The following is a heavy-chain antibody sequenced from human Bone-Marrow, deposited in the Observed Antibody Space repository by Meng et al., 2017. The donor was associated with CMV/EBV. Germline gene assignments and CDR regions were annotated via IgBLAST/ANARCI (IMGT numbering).Heavy chain of an antibody. V-gene: IGHV3-30*02. CDR1: GFSFSKYW. CDR2: IRYDGSNK. J-gene: IGHJ4*02. CDR3: AKVEWFGELPLDY. Sequence: GESLKISCAASGFSFSKYWMHWVRQAPGKGLEWVAFIRYDGSNKYYADSVKGRFTISRDNSKNTLYLQMNSLRAEDTAVYYCAKVEWFGELPLDYWGQGTLVTVSS. D-gene: IGHD3-10*01.